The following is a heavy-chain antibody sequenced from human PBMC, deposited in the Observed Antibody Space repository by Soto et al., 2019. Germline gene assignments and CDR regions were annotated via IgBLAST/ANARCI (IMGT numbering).Heavy chain of an antibody. J-gene: IGHJ4*02. Sequence: PGGSLRLSCAASGFTFSSYAMSWVRQAPGKGLEWVSAISGSGGSTYYADSVKGRFTISRDNSKNTLYLQMNSLRAEDTAVYYCAKDRLAILTGYYDYWGQGTLVTVAS. D-gene: IGHD3-9*01. V-gene: IGHV3-23*01. CDR3: AKDRLAILTGYYDY. CDR2: ISGSGGST. CDR1: GFTFSSYA.